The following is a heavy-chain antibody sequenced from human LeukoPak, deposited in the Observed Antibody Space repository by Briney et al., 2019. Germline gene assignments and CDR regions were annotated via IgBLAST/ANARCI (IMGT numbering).Heavy chain of an antibody. J-gene: IGHJ3*02. CDR1: GFTFSSYA. Sequence: PGGSLRLSCAASGFTFSSYAMSWVRQAPGKGLEWVSAISGSGGSTYYADSVKGRFTISRDNSKNTLYLQMNSLRAEDTAIYYCAKDRFYYYDSSGYYPGRDAFDIWGQGTMVTVSS. D-gene: IGHD3-22*01. CDR3: AKDRFYYYDSSGYYPGRDAFDI. CDR2: ISGSGGST. V-gene: IGHV3-23*01.